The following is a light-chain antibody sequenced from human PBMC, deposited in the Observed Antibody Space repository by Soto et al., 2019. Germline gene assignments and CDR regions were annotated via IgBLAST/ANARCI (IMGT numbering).Light chain of an antibody. CDR3: QQYNKWRT. Sequence: EIVMTQSPATLSVSPGERATLSCRASQSVSSNLAWYQQKPGQAPRLLIYGASTRATGIPARFSGSGSGTQFTLTISSLQSEDSAVYYCQQYNKWRTFGQGTKVDIK. CDR2: GAS. V-gene: IGKV3-15*01. J-gene: IGKJ1*01. CDR1: QSVSSN.